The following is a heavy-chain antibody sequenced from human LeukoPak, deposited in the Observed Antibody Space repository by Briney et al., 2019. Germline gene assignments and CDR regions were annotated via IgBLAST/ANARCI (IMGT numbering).Heavy chain of an antibody. CDR3: ARTIRGY. V-gene: IGHV3-20*04. D-gene: IGHD3-10*01. Sequence: PGGSLRPSCAASGFPFDDYAMSWVRQTPAKGLEWVSGINWNGRTTGHADSVKGRFTISRAKNSLYLQMNSLRAEDTAVYYCARTIRGYWGQGTLVTVSS. J-gene: IGHJ4*02. CDR2: INWNGRTT. CDR1: GFPFDDYA.